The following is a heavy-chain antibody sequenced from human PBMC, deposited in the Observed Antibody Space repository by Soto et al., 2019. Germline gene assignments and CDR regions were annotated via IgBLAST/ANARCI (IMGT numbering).Heavy chain of an antibody. V-gene: IGHV4-31*03. D-gene: IGHD3-10*01. CDR3: ARDRFRGFAP. CDR2: IYYSGST. Sequence: SETLSLTCTVSGGSISSGGYYWSWIRQHPGKGLEWIGYIYYSGSTYYNPSLKSRVIISVDTSKNQFSLKLSSVTAADTAVYYCARDRFRGFAPWGQGTLVTVSS. CDR1: GGSISSGGYY. J-gene: IGHJ5*02.